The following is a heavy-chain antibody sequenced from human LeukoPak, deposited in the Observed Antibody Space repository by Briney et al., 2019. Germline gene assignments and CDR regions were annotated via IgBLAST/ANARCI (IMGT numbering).Heavy chain of an antibody. D-gene: IGHD5-18*01. CDR2: INHSGST. Sequence: SETLSLTCAVSGGSFSGYYWSWIRQPPGKGLEWIGEINHSGSTNYNPSLKSRVTISVDMSKNQFSLKLSSVTAADAAVYYCARGGYSYGYGVGNDYWGQGTLVTVSS. CDR1: GGSFSGYY. J-gene: IGHJ4*02. V-gene: IGHV4-34*01. CDR3: ARGGYSYGYGVGNDY.